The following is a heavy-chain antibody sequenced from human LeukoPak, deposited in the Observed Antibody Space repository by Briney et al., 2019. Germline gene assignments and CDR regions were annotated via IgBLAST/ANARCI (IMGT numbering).Heavy chain of an antibody. CDR3: ARVTWTTAFDI. CDR2: MTQDGSDK. J-gene: IGHJ3*02. V-gene: IGHV3-7*04. Sequence: GGSLRLSCAASGFTFSSYWMSWVRQAPGKGLEWVSIMTQDGSDKYYVDSVKGRFTFSRDNAKNSLYLQMNSLRAEDTAVYYCARVTWTTAFDIWGQGTMVTVSS. CDR1: GFTFSSYW. D-gene: IGHD3-16*01.